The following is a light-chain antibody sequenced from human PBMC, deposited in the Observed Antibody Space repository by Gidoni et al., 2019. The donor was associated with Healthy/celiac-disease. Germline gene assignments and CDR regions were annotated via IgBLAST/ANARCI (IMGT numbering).Light chain of an antibody. CDR3: AAWDDSLRGGV. Sequence: QSVLTQPPSASGTPGQRVTISCSGSSSNIGSNYVYWYQQLPGTAPKLLIYRNNQRPSGVPDRFSGSKSGTSASRAISGLRSEDEADYYCAAWDDSLRGGVFGGGTKLTVL. CDR1: SSNIGSNY. V-gene: IGLV1-47*01. CDR2: RNN. J-gene: IGLJ3*02.